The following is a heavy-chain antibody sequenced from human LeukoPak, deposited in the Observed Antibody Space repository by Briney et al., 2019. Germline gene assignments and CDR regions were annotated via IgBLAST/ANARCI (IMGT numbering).Heavy chain of an antibody. CDR1: GFTFTSSA. Sequence: ASVKVSRKASGFTFTSSAVQWVRQARGQRLEWIGWIVVGSGNTNYAQKFQGRVTMTRDTSTTTVYMELNSLRSEDTAVYYCARAYNWNDRFDYWGQGTLVTVSS. CDR3: ARAYNWNDRFDY. V-gene: IGHV1-58*01. D-gene: IGHD1-20*01. J-gene: IGHJ4*02. CDR2: IVVGSGNT.